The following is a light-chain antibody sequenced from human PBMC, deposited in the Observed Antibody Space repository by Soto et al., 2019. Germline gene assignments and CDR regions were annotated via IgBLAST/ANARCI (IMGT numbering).Light chain of an antibody. J-gene: IGKJ4*01. CDR1: QGVSSSY. V-gene: IGKV3-20*01. Sequence: EIVLTQSPGTLSLSPGERATLSCRASQGVSSSYLAWYQQKPAQPTRLLSYGASSRATGIPDSFSGSGSGTDFTLTITRLDPEDFAVYYCQHYRTSFGGGTKVEIK. CDR3: QHYRTS. CDR2: GAS.